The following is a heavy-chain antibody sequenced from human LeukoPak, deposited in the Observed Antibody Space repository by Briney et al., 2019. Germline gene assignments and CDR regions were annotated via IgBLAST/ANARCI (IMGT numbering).Heavy chain of an antibody. J-gene: IGHJ4*02. CDR2: IYHSGST. Sequence: SETLSLTCTVSGYSISSGYYWGWIRQPPGKGLEWIGSIYHSGSTYYNPSLKSRVTISVDTSKNQFSLKLSSVTAADTAVYYCARTRRVVTPGYYFDYWGQGTLVTVSS. V-gene: IGHV4-38-2*02. D-gene: IGHD4-23*01. CDR3: ARTRRVVTPGYYFDY. CDR1: GYSISSGYY.